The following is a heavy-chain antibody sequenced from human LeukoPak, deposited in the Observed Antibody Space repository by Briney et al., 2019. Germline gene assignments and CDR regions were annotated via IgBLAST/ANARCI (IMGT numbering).Heavy chain of an antibody. CDR1: GFTFSSYS. Sequence: PGGSLRLSCAASGFTFSSYSMNWVRQAPGEGLEWVSSISSSSRYIYYADSVKGRFTISRDNAKNALYLQMNSLRAEDTAVYYCARDNRQQLPLDYWGQGTLVTVSS. D-gene: IGHD6-13*01. V-gene: IGHV3-21*01. J-gene: IGHJ4*02. CDR2: ISSSSRYI. CDR3: ARDNRQQLPLDY.